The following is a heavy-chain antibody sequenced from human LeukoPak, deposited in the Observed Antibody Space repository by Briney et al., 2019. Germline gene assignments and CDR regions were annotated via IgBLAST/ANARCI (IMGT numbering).Heavy chain of an antibody. J-gene: IGHJ3*01. Sequence: GGSLRLSCATSGFTFSSYTMSWVRQAPGAGLEWISSILSDSGTTIHYAEFVRSRFTISRDNAKNALFLQMNSLRVEDTAVYYCVRGTSHPVWGQGTTVTVSS. CDR2: ILSDSGTTI. D-gene: IGHD1-14*01. V-gene: IGHV3-48*04. CDR1: GFTFSSYT. CDR3: VRGTSHPV.